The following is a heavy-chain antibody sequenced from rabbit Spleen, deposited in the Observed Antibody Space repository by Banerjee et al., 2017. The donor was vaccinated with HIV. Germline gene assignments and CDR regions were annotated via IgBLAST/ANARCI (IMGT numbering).Heavy chain of an antibody. V-gene: IGHV1S40*01. CDR3: ARDLVGVIGWNFYL. D-gene: IGHD1-1*01. CDR1: GVSLNDKDV. CDR2: INAATGKP. Sequence: QSLEESGGDLVKPEGSLTLTCKASGVSLNDKDVMCWVRQAPGKGLEWIACINAATGKPVYATWAKGRFTISRTSSTTVTLRMTSLTAADRAAYFCARDLVGVIGWNFYLWGPGTLVTVS. J-gene: IGHJ4*01.